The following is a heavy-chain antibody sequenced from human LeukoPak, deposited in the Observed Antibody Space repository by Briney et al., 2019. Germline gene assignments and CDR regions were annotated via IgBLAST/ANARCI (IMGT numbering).Heavy chain of an antibody. CDR1: GGTFSSYA. CDR2: IIPIFGTA. V-gene: IGHV1-69*13. Sequence: ASVKVSCKASGGTFSSYAISWVRQAPGQGLEWMGGIIPIFGTANYAQKFQGRVTITADESTSTAYMELSSLRSEDTAVYYCARAKSRYPETLYYHYMDVWGKGTTVTISS. D-gene: IGHD3-9*01. CDR3: ARAKSRYPETLYYHYMDV. J-gene: IGHJ6*03.